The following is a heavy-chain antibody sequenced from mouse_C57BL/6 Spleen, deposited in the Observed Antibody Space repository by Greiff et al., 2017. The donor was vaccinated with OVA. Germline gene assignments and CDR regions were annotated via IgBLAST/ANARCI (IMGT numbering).Heavy chain of an antibody. CDR1: GYTFTSYW. CDR3: GRKSSRYYFDY. V-gene: IGHV1-69*01. J-gene: IGHJ2*01. Sequence: QVQLQQPGAELVMPGASVKLSCKASGYTFTSYWMHWVKQRPGQGLEWIGEIDPSDSYTNYNQKFKGKSTLTVDKSSSTAYMQLSSLTSEDSAVYYCGRKSSRYYFDYWGQGTTLTVSS. CDR2: IDPSDSYT. D-gene: IGHD1-1*01.